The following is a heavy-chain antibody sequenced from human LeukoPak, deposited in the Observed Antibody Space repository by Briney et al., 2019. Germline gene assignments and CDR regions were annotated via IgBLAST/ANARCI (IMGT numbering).Heavy chain of an antibody. CDR2: IDYSGLT. D-gene: IGHD5-24*01. CDR3: ARLHEVTLGPPVDY. V-gene: IGHV4-39*01. Sequence: SETLSLTCTVSGGSISSRGYLWGWIRQPPGKGLEWIGSIDYSGLTIYNPSLESRLTISADTSNNQFSLRLTSVTAADTAVYFCARLHEVTLGPPVDYWGQGTLVTVSS. J-gene: IGHJ4*02. CDR1: GGSISSRGYL.